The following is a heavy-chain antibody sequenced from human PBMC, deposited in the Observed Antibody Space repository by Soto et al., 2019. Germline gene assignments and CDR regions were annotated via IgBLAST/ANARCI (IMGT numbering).Heavy chain of an antibody. D-gene: IGHD4-17*01. CDR3: TSAWGDYRYLYY. Sequence: EVQLVESGGGLVQPGGSLRLSCAAAGFTFSDHYMDWVRQAPGKGLEWSGRSRNKANSYTTEYAASVKCRFTISRDASKNSLYLQMTSLQTEDTAVYYCTSAWGDYRYLYYWGQGIMVTVSS. J-gene: IGHJ4*02. CDR2: SRNKANSYTT. CDR1: GFTFSDHY. V-gene: IGHV3-72*01.